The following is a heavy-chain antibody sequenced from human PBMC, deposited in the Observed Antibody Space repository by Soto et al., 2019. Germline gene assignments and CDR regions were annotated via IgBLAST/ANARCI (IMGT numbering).Heavy chain of an antibody. V-gene: IGHV3-30*18. CDR2: ISYDGGNK. CDR1: GFPFSIFG. J-gene: IGHJ4*02. Sequence: QVQLVESGGGVVQPGGSLRLSCAASGFPFSIFGMHWVRQAPGKGLEWVALISYDGGNKYSADSVKGRFAISRDNSKNTLYLHMNSLRAEDTAVYYCAKGRTYSGYGNFDYWCQGSLVTVSS. D-gene: IGHD5-12*01. CDR3: AKGRTYSGYGNFDY.